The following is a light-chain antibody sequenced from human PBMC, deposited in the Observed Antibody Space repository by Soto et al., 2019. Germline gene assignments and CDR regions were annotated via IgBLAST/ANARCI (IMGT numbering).Light chain of an antibody. J-gene: IGKJ4*01. CDR2: NAS. V-gene: IGKV3D-15*01. CDR3: QHYGSSPPT. CDR1: QSVSSN. Sequence: DIVLTQSPATLSLSPGERATLSCRASQSVSSNLAWYQQKPGQAPRLLIYNASTRATYIPARFSGGGSGIELALTISSLQSEDLGLYHCQHYGSSPPTFCGGTKVEIK.